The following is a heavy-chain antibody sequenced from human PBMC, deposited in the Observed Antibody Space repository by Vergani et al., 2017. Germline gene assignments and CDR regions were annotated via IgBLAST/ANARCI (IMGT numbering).Heavy chain of an antibody. CDR1: GFSVSNSDYF. CDR3: ARYRLGYLDV. J-gene: IGHJ6*03. D-gene: IGHD3-16*02. V-gene: IGHV4-61*02. Sequence: QVQLQESGPGVVKPSQTLSLTCTVSGFSVSNSDYFWTWIRQPAGKGLVWIGRVMPSGMTNYNPSIESRVTMSVDTSKDHFSLRLDSVTVADTAVYYCARYRLGYLDVWGKGTTVIVSS. CDR2: VMPSGMT.